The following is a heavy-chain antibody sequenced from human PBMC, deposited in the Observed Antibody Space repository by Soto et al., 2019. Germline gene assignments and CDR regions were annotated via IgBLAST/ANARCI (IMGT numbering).Heavy chain of an antibody. V-gene: IGHV4-31*03. J-gene: IGHJ5*02. CDR1: GGSISSGGYY. CDR3: ARDLKSSNWFDP. CDR2: IYYSGST. Sequence: SETLSLTCTVSGGSISSGGYYWSWIRQHPGKGLEWIGYIYYSGSTYYNPSLKSRVTISVDTSKNQFSLKLSSVTAADTAVYYCARDLKSSNWFDPWGQGTLVTVSS.